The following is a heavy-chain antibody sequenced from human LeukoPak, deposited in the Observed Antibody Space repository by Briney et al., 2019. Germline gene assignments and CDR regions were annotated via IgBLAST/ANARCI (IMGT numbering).Heavy chain of an antibody. Sequence: SETLSLTCAVSGDSISSDGYSWSWIRQPPRKGLEWIGYIYHSGSTYYNPSLQSRVTISVDRSKNHFSLRLSSVTAADTAVYYCACSSGYYRGGPFDYWGQGTLVTVSS. V-gene: IGHV4-30-2*01. CDR1: GDSISSDGYS. CDR2: IYHSGST. D-gene: IGHD3-22*01. J-gene: IGHJ4*02. CDR3: ACSSGYYRGGPFDY.